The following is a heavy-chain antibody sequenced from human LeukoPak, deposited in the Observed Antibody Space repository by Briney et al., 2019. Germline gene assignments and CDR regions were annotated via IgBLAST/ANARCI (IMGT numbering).Heavy chain of an antibody. V-gene: IGHV3-11*01. CDR3: ARVSSSHYDILTGYYFDY. D-gene: IGHD3-9*01. CDR1: GFTFSDYY. J-gene: IGHJ4*02. Sequence: PGGSLRLSCAASGFTFSDYYMSWIRQAPGKGLEWVSYISSSGSTIYYADSVKGRSTISRDNAKNSLYLQMNSLRAEDTAVYYCARVSSSHYDILTGYYFDYWGQGTLVTVSS. CDR2: ISSSGSTI.